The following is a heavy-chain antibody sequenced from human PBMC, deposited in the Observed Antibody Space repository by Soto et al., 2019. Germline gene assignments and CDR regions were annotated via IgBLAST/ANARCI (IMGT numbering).Heavy chain of an antibody. Sequence: ETLSLTCAVYGGAFIGYYWSWIRQPPGKGREWIGEINHSGSTNYNPSLKSRVTISVDTSKNQFSLKLSSVTAADTAVYYCAILGMDVWGQGTTVTVSS. CDR2: INHSGST. CDR1: GGAFIGYY. V-gene: IGHV4-34*01. CDR3: AILGMDV. J-gene: IGHJ6*02.